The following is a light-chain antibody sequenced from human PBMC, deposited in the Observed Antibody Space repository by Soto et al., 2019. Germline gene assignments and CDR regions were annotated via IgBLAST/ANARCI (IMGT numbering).Light chain of an antibody. J-gene: IGLJ2*01. V-gene: IGLV1-44*01. CDR1: SSNLGSNT. CDR3: SSWDDSLKVLL. Sequence: QSVLTQPPSASGTPGQRVTISCSGSSSNLGSNTVNWYQQLPETAPKLLIYNNIQRPSGVPARLSGSKSGTSASLAISGLQFEDEADYFCSSWDDSLKVLLVGGGTKLAV. CDR2: NNI.